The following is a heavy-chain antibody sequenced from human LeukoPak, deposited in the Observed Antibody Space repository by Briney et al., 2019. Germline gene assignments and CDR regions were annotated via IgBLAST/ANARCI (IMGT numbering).Heavy chain of an antibody. J-gene: IGHJ5*02. D-gene: IGHD4-17*01. Sequence: GGSLRLSCAASGFTFSSYSMIWVRQAPGKGPEWVSSITSSSSYIYYADSVKGRFTISRDNAKNSLYLQMNNLRAEDTAVYYCARETTVTSGWFDPWGQGTLVTVSS. V-gene: IGHV3-21*01. CDR3: ARETTVTSGWFDP. CDR2: ITSSSSYI. CDR1: GFTFSSYS.